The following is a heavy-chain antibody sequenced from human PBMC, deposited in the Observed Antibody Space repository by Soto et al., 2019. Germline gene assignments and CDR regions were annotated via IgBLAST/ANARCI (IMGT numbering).Heavy chain of an antibody. CDR3: AREGGGGVDC. J-gene: IGHJ4*02. CDR2: IYYGGDS. CDR1: GGSISSRTSY. Sequence: QVQLQESGPGLVKPSQTLSLTCTVSGGSISSRTSYWSWIRQHPGKGLEWIGYIYYGGDSFYNPSRKSRVTIAIDSAETPFSLKLNSVTAAGTAVSFGAREGGGGVDCWGQGTLVTVAS. V-gene: IGHV4-31*03. D-gene: IGHD3-16*01.